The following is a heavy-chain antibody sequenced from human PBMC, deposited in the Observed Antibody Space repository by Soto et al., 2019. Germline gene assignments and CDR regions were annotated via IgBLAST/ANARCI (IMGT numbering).Heavy chain of an antibody. CDR1: GESVSTNSAT. V-gene: IGHV6-1*01. J-gene: IGHJ4*02. CDR3: AREVTGSWDT. CDR2: TYYRSKWYN. D-gene: IGHD6-13*01. Sequence: SQTLSLTCAISGESVSTNSATWDWIRQSPSRGLEWLGRTYYRSKWYNEYAVSVKSRITINPDTSKNHFSLHLNSVTPEDTALYYCAREVTGSWDTWGRGTLVTVSS.